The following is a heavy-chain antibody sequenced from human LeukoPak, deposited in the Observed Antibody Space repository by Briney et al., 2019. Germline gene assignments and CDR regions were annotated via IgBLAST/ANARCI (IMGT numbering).Heavy chain of an antibody. V-gene: IGHV3-66*01. D-gene: IGHD2-2*01. CDR1: GFTYSNAW. CDR3: ASVGGYCSSTSCPGPFGY. J-gene: IGHJ4*02. CDR2: IYSGGST. Sequence: GGSLRLSCAASGFTYSNAWMSWVRQAPGKGLEWVSVIYSGGSTYYADSMKGRFTIPRDNSKNTLYLQMNSLRAEDTAVYYCASVGGYCSSTSCPGPFGYWGQGTLVTVSS.